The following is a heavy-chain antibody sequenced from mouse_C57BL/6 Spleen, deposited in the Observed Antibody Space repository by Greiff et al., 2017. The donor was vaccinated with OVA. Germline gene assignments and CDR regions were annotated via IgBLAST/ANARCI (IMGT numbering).Heavy chain of an antibody. V-gene: IGHV14-1*01. CDR3: TTYYYGSSYGFAY. Sequence: EVQLQQSGAELVRPGASVKLSCTASGFNIKDYSLHWVKQRPEQGLDWIGRIDPEDGDTEYAPKFQGTATMTADTSSNTAYLQLSSLTSEDTAVYYCTTYYYGSSYGFAYWGQGTLVTVSA. D-gene: IGHD1-1*01. CDR1: GFNIKDYS. CDR2: IDPEDGDT. J-gene: IGHJ3*01.